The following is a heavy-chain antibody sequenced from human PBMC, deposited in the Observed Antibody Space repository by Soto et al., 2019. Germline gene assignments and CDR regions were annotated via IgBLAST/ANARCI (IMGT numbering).Heavy chain of an antibody. J-gene: IGHJ5*02. D-gene: IGHD2-2*01. CDR2: IYYSGST. CDR1: GGSVSSGSYY. Sequence: LQTQSLTCTVSGGSVSSGSYYWIWIRQPPGKGLEWIGYIYYSGSTNYNPSLKSRVTISVDTSKNQFSLKLSSVTAADTAVYYCARDSTSLWFDPWGQGTLVTVSS. CDR3: ARDSTSLWFDP. V-gene: IGHV4-61*01.